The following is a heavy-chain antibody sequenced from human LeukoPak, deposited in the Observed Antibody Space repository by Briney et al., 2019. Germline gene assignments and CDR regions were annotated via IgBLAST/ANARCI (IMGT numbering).Heavy chain of an antibody. CDR1: GGSISSGSYY. D-gene: IGHD1-26*01. CDR2: IYTSGST. CDR3: ARETNVWDYYYYYYMDV. J-gene: IGHJ6*03. V-gene: IGHV4-61*02. Sequence: PSETLSLTCTVSGGSISSGSYYWSWIRQPAGKGLEWIGRIYTSGSTNYNPSLKSRVTISVDTSKNQFSLKLSSVTAADTAVYYCARETNVWDYYYYYYMDVWGKGTTVTVSS.